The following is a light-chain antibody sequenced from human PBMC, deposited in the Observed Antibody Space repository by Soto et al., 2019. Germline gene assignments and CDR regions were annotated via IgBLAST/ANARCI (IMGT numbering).Light chain of an antibody. Sequence: DIQMTQSPSTLSAPVGDRVTITCRASQSISSWLAWYQQKPGKAPKLLIYKASSLESGVPSRFSGSGSGTEFTLTISSLQPDDFATYYCQQYNSSPSTFGQGTKVEIK. J-gene: IGKJ1*01. CDR1: QSISSW. CDR3: QQYNSSPST. CDR2: KAS. V-gene: IGKV1-5*03.